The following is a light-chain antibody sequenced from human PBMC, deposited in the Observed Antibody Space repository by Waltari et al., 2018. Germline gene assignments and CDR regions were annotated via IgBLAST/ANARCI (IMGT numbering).Light chain of an antibody. J-gene: IGKJ1*01. CDR2: GAS. Sequence: CRARQSFSRGLAGYHQNPGQAHKLLLSGASDRATGIPDRFSGSGSGTDFSLTISSLEPEDFPVYYCQHYVRLPATFGQGTKVEIK. CDR1: QSFSRG. V-gene: IGKV3-20*01. CDR3: QHYVRLPAT.